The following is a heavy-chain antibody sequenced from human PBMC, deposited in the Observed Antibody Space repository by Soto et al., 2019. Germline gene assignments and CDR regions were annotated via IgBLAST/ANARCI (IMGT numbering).Heavy chain of an antibody. V-gene: IGHV3-30*18. CDR3: AKEIAVAGDFDY. D-gene: IGHD6-19*01. CDR2: ISSDGNTK. CDR1: GFTFNNYG. J-gene: IGHJ4*01. Sequence: PGGSLRLSCVASGFTFNNYGIHWVRQAPGKGLEWATVISSDGNTKYYADSVKGRFTISRDNSKNTLYLQMDSLRPEDTAVYYCAKEIAVAGDFDYWGHGTLVTVSS.